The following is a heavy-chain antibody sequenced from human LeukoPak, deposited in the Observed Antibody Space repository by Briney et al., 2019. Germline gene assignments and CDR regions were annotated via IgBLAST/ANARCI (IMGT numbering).Heavy chain of an antibody. J-gene: IGHJ4*02. Sequence: PGGSLRLSCAASGFTFSSYEMNWVRQAPGKGLEWVSYISSSGSTIYYADSVKGRFTISRDNAKNSLYLQMNSLRAEDTAVYYCARVGSGWYDSDYWGQGTLVTVSS. CDR3: ARVGSGWYDSDY. V-gene: IGHV3-48*03. CDR1: GFTFSSYE. CDR2: ISSSGSTI. D-gene: IGHD6-19*01.